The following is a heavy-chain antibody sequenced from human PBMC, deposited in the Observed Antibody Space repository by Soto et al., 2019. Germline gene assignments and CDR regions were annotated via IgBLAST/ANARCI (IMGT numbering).Heavy chain of an antibody. D-gene: IGHD3-16*02. CDR1: GGSISSSSYY. Sequence: PSETLSLTCTVSGGSISSSSYYWGWIRQPPGKGLEWIGSIYYSGSTYYNPSLKSRVTISVDTSKNQFSLKLSSVTAADTAVYYCARHRYDYVWGSYRQKPKTTLFYFDYWGQGTLVTVSS. CDR2: IYYSGST. V-gene: IGHV4-39*01. J-gene: IGHJ4*02. CDR3: ARHRYDYVWGSYRQKPKTTLFYFDY.